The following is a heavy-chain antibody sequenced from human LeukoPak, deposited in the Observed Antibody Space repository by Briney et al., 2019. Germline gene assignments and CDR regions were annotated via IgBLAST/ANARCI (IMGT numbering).Heavy chain of an antibody. CDR2: IYYSGST. CDR3: ARHGADTAMVAGWDQPFDY. CDR1: GGSTSSYY. J-gene: IGHJ4*02. D-gene: IGHD5-18*01. Sequence: SETLSLTCTVSGGSTSSYYWSWIRQPPGKGLEWIGYIYYSGSTNYNPSLKSRVTISVDTSKNQFSLKLSSVTAADTAVYYCARHGADTAMVAGWDQPFDYWGQGTLVTVSS. V-gene: IGHV4-59*08.